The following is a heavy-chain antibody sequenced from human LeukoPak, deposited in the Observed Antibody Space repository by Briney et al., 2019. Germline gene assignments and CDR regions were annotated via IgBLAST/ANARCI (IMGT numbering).Heavy chain of an antibody. V-gene: IGHV3-74*01. CDR2: INSDGSSI. CDR3: ARDQGYCTTTSCYSIGGYFDY. D-gene: IGHD2-2*01. Sequence: PGGSLRLSCAASGFTFIAYWMHWVRQAPGKGLVWVSRINSDGSSISYADSVKGRFTISRDNAKNTLYLQMNSLRVEDTAVYYCARDQGYCTTTSCYSIGGYFDYWGQGTLVTVSS. J-gene: IGHJ4*02. CDR1: GFTFIAYW.